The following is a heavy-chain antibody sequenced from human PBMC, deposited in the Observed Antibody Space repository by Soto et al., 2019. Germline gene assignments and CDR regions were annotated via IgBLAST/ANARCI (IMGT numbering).Heavy chain of an antibody. J-gene: IGHJ4*02. CDR3: ARAYGGNVFAY. CDR1: GWSFSGYY. Sequence: QVQLQQWGAGLLKPSETLSLTCAVYGWSFSGYYWSWIRQPPGKGLEWIGEINHSGSTNYNPSLKSRVTISVDMSKNQFSLKPSSVPAAGPAVSYWARAYGGNVFAYGGQGTVVTVSS. CDR2: INHSGST. D-gene: IGHD4-17*01. V-gene: IGHV4-34*01.